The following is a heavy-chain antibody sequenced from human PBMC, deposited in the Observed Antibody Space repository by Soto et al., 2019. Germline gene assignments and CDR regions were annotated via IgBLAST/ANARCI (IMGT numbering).Heavy chain of an antibody. CDR2: IKPGGSDL. J-gene: IGHJ4*02. CDR1: GYRLDGAW. D-gene: IGHD3-22*01. Sequence: GESLKISCKGAGYRLDGAWIGWVREMPGKGLEWMGIIKPGGSDLRYSPSLRGQVTISSTKSITTVFLQWSSLRASDTAMYYCARQIYDSDTGPNFQYYFDSWGQGTPVTVSS. CDR3: ARQIYDSDTGPNFQYYFDS. V-gene: IGHV5-51*01.